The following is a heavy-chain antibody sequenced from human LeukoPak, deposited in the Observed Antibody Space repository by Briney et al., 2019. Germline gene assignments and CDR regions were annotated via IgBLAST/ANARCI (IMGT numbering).Heavy chain of an antibody. V-gene: IGHV4-34*08. D-gene: IGHD3-9*01. J-gene: IGHJ4*02. CDR3: ARFDWLLFFDY. CDR1: GFTFSSYA. Sequence: GSLRLSCAASGFTFSSYAMSWVRQPPGKGLEWIGEINHSGSTNYNPSLKSRVTISVDTSKNQFSLKLSSVTAADTAVYYCARFDWLLFFDYWGQGTLVTVSS. CDR2: INHSGST.